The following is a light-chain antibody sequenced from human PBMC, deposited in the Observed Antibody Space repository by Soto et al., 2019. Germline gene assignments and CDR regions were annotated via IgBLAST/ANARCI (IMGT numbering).Light chain of an antibody. V-gene: IGLV2-23*02. J-gene: IGLJ1*01. CDR3: CSYAGSSTFYV. CDR2: EVS. Sequence: QSVLTQPASVSGSPGQSSTISCTGTSSDVGSYNLVSWYQQHPGKAPKLMIYEVSKRPSGVSNRFSGSKSGNTASLTISGLQAEDEADYYCCSYAGSSTFYVFGTGPKVTVL. CDR1: SSDVGSYNL.